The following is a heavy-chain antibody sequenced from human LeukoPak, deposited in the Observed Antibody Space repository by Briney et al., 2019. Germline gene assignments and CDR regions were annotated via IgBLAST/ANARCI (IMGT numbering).Heavy chain of an antibody. J-gene: IGHJ4*02. CDR3: ARGDCSGGSCYLFDY. Sequence: GSLRLSRAASGFTFSDYYMSWIRQAPGKGLEWIGSIYYSGSTYYNPSLKSRVTISVDTSKNQFSLKLSSVTAADTAVYYCARGDCSGGSCYLFDYWGQGALVTVSS. CDR1: GFTFSDYY. V-gene: IGHV4-38-2*01. D-gene: IGHD2-15*01. CDR2: IYYSGST.